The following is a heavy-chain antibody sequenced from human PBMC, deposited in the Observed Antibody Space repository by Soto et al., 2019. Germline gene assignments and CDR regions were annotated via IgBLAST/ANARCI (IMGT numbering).Heavy chain of an antibody. V-gene: IGHV4-59*01. CDR3: ARDPSYSTNNGYYYYYGMDV. CDR2: IYYSGST. J-gene: IGHJ6*02. Sequence: ASETLSLTCTVSGGSISSYYWSWIRQPPGKGLEWIGYIYYSGSTNYNPSLKSRVTISVDTSKNQFSLKLSSVTAADTAVYYCARDPSYSTNNGYYYYYGMDVWGQGTTVTVSS. D-gene: IGHD4-4*01. CDR1: GGSISSYY.